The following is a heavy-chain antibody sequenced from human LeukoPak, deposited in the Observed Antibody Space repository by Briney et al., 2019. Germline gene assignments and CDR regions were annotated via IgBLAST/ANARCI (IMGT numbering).Heavy chain of an antibody. V-gene: IGHV4-39*01. J-gene: IGHJ4*02. D-gene: IGHD1-20*01. CDR3: ARLDNWNGYYFDY. CDR2: IYYTGST. Sequence: SETLSLTCTVSGGSISSSSHFWGWLRQPPGKGLEWIGSIYYTGSTYYNSSLKSLLTISVDTSKNQFSLKLSSVTAADTAVFYCARLDNWNGYYFDYWGQGTLVTVSS. CDR1: GGSISSSSHF.